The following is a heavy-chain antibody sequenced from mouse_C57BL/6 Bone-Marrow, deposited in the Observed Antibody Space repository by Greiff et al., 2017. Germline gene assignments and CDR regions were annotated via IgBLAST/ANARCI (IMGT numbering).Heavy chain of an antibody. J-gene: IGHJ3*01. V-gene: IGHV1-69*01. CDR3: ARAWGAY. CDR2: IDPSDSYT. CDR1: GYTFTSYW. Sequence: VQLQQPGAELVMPGASVKLSCKASGYTFTSYWMHWVKQRPGQGLEWIGEIDPSDSYTNYNQKFKGKSTLTVDKPSSTACMQLSRLTSEDSAVYYCARAWGAYWGQGTLVTVSA.